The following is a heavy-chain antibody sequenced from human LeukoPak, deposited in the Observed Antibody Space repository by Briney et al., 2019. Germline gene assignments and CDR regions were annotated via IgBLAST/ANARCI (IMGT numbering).Heavy chain of an antibody. Sequence: SETLSLTCTVSGGSISSYYWSWIRQPPGKGLEWIGYIYYSGSTNYNPSLKSRVTISVDTSKNQFSLKLSSVTAADTAVYYCARVIAVAGTHHWGQGTLVTVSS. V-gene: IGHV4-59*12. CDR1: GGSISSYY. CDR2: IYYSGST. J-gene: IGHJ5*02. CDR3: ARVIAVAGTHH. D-gene: IGHD6-19*01.